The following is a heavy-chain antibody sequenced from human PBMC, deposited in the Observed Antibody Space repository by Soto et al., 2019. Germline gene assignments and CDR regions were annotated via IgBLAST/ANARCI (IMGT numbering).Heavy chain of an antibody. D-gene: IGHD3-9*01. CDR2: IKQDGSEK. V-gene: IGHV3-7*01. J-gene: IGHJ3*02. CDR1: GFTFSSYW. Sequence: GGSLRLSCAASGFTFSSYWMSWVRQAPGKGLEWVANIKQDGSEKYYVDSVKGRFTISRDNAKNSLYLQMNSLRAEDTAVYYCAREVTGYYNSDAFDIWGQGTMVTVSS. CDR3: AREVTGYYNSDAFDI.